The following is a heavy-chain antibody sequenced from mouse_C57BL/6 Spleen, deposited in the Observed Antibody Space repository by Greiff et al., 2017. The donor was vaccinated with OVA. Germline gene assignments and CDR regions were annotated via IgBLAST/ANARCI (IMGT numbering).Heavy chain of an antibody. CDR2: IWGDGST. D-gene: IGHD2-1*01. Sequence: QVQLQQSGPGLVAPSQSLSITCTVSGFSLTSYGVSWVRQPPGKGLEWLGVIWGDGSTNYHSALISRLSISKDNSKSQVFLKLNSLQTDDTATYYCAKKSRIYYGNYVAMDYWGQGTSVTVSS. CDR3: AKKSRIYYGNYVAMDY. V-gene: IGHV2-3*01. CDR1: GFSLTSYG. J-gene: IGHJ4*01.